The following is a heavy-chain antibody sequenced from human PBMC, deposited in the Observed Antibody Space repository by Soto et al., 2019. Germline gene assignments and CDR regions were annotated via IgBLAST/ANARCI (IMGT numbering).Heavy chain of an antibody. CDR2: IIPIFGTA. D-gene: IGHD6-13*01. V-gene: IGHV1-69*13. J-gene: IGHJ6*04. CDR3: ARDMEQQIAYYYYGMDV. CDR1: GGTFSSYA. Sequence: ASVKVSCKASGGTFSSYAISWVRQAPGQGLEWMGGIIPIFGTANYAQKFQGRVTITADESTSTAYMELSSLRSEDTAVYYCARDMEQQIAYYYYGMDVWGKGTTVTVSS.